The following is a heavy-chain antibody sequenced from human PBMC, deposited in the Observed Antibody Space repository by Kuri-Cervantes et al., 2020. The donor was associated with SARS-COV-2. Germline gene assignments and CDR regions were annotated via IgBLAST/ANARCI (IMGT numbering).Heavy chain of an antibody. J-gene: IGHJ4*02. Sequence: SVKVSCKASGYTFTSYGISWVRQAPGQGLEWMGWSSAYNGNTDYAQKLQGRVTMTTDTSTSTAYMELRSLRSDDTAVYYCARDAFDSSGYQLVDYWGQGTLVTVSS. V-gene: IGHV1-18*04. D-gene: IGHD3-22*01. CDR3: ARDAFDSSGYQLVDY. CDR2: SSAYNGNT. CDR1: GYTFTSYG.